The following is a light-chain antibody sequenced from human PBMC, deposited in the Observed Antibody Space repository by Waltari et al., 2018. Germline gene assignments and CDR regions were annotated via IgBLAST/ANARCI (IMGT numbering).Light chain of an antibody. CDR2: EAS. Sequence: ENELTQSPVTLSLSRGEKHTLSCRASQSVRKYLAWYQQKPGQAPRLLIYEASIRVTGVPDRFSGSGSGTDFSLTMSRREPEDFAVYYCQSYVRSPATFGQGTKVEIK. CDR1: QSVRKY. V-gene: IGKV3D-20*02. J-gene: IGKJ1*01. CDR3: QSYVRSPAT.